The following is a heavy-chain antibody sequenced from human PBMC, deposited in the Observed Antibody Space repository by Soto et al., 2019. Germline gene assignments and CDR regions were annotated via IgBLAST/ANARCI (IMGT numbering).Heavy chain of an antibody. CDR3: AAWTYDH. Sequence: GGSLRLSCAASGFTFRSYGMIWVRQAPGKGLEWVSGISQSAGGNTYYADSVKGRFTISRDDSKNTLFLQMDSLRTEDTALYYCAAWTYDHWGQGTLVTSPQ. V-gene: IGHV3-23*01. CDR2: ISQSAGGNT. CDR1: GFTFRSYG. J-gene: IGHJ5*02. D-gene: IGHD1-7*01.